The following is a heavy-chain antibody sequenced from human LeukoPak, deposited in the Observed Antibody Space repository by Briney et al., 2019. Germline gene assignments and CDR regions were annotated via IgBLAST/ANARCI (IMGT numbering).Heavy chain of an antibody. V-gene: IGHV4-59*01. J-gene: IGHJ4*02. D-gene: IGHD7-27*01. CDR3: ARDTNWGPQM. CDR2: IDYSGST. Sequence: SETLSLTCTVSGGSISSYYWSWIRQPPGKGLEWIGYIDYSGSTNYNPSLKSRVTMSVSTSRNQFSLKLSSVTAADTAVYYCARDTNWGPQMWGQGTLVTVSS. CDR1: GGSISSYY.